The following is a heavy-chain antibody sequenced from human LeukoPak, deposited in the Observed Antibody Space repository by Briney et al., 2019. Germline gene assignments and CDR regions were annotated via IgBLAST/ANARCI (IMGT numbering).Heavy chain of an antibody. J-gene: IGHJ4*02. CDR3: AKDPPHSDRSIYSDNS. Sequence: PGGSLRLSCAASGFIFSNNIMNWVRQAPGKGLEWVSVISADGGGIYYADSVNGRFTISRDNSKNTLHLQMDSLRAEDTAVYYCAKDPPHSDRSIYSDNSWGQGTLVTVSS. CDR2: ISADGGGI. CDR1: GFIFSNNI. D-gene: IGHD3-22*01. V-gene: IGHV3-23*01.